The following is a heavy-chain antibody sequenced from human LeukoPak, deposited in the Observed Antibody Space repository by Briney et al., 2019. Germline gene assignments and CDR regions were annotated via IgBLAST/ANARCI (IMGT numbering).Heavy chain of an antibody. Sequence: SETLSLTCAVSGGSISSNSYYWGWIRQPPGKGLEWIGSIYYSGSTYYNPSLKSRVTISVDTSKNQFSLRLSSVTAADTAVYYCARTRYYYNSRSYGAPYYFDYWGQGTLVTVSS. D-gene: IGHD3-10*01. CDR3: ARTRYYYNSRSYGAPYYFDY. V-gene: IGHV4-39*01. CDR1: GGSISSNSYY. CDR2: IYYSGST. J-gene: IGHJ4*02.